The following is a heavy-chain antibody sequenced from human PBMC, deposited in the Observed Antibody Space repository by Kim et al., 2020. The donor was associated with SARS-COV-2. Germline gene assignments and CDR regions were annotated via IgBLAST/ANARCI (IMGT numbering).Heavy chain of an antibody. Sequence: GGSLRLSCAASGFTFSSYAMHWVRQAPGKGLEWVAVISYDGSNKYYADSVKGRFTISRDNSKNTLYLQMNSLRAEDTAVYYCASSDVAGNWFDPWGQGTLVTVSS. CDR3: ASSDVAGNWFDP. D-gene: IGHD5-12*01. CDR1: GFTFSSYA. CDR2: ISYDGSNK. J-gene: IGHJ5*02. V-gene: IGHV3-30*04.